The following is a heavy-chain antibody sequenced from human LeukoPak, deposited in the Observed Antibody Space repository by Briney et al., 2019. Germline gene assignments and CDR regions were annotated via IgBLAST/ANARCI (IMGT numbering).Heavy chain of an antibody. CDR3: ARVSYGSGGGYYGMDV. CDR2: VIPIQGIV. D-gene: IGHD3-10*01. Sequence: SVKVSCKASGYTFTSYDINWVRQATGLGLEWMGRVIPIQGIVNNAQKLQGKVTITAAKSTSTAYMELSSLRSEDTAVYFCARVSYGSGGGYYGMDVWGQGTTVTVSS. CDR1: GYTFTSYD. J-gene: IGHJ6*02. V-gene: IGHV1-69*04.